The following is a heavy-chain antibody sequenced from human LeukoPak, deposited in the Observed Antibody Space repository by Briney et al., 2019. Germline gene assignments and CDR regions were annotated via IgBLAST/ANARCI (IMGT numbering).Heavy chain of an antibody. Sequence: SETLSFTCTVSGGSISSSSYYWGWIRQPPGKGLEWIGSIYYSGSTYYNPSLKSRVTISVDTSKNQFSLKLRSVTAADTAVYFCARLDSSGWRDFWGQGTLVTVSS. J-gene: IGHJ4*02. V-gene: IGHV4-39*01. CDR2: IYYSGST. CDR3: ARLDSSGWRDF. D-gene: IGHD6-19*01. CDR1: GGSISSSSYY.